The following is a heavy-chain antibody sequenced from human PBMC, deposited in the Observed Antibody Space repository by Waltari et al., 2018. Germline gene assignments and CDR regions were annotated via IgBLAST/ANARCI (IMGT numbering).Heavy chain of an antibody. J-gene: IGHJ4*02. CDR2: INQDGSER. D-gene: IGHD4-17*01. Sequence: EVQLVESGGGLVQPGGSLRLSCAASGFTCSSYGMSWVHQAPGKGLEWVANINQDGSERYYVDSVKGRFTISRDNAKNSLYLQMSSLRAEDTAVYYCARYGDSDPGFDYWGQGTLVTVSS. V-gene: IGHV3-7*03. CDR3: ARYGDSDPGFDY. CDR1: GFTCSSYG.